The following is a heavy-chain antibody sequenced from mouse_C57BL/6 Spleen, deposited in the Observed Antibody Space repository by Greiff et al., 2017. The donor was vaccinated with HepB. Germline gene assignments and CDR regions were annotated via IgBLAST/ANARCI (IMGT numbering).Heavy chain of an antibody. CDR1: GFNIKNTY. Sequence: DVKLQESVAELVRPGASVKLSCTASGFNIKNTYMHWVKQRPEQGLEWIGRIDPANGNTKYAPKFQGKATITADTSSNTAYLQLSSLTSEDTAIYYCAREGGDYYGSSSYFDYWGQGTTLTVSS. CDR2: IDPANGNT. D-gene: IGHD1-1*01. CDR3: AREGGDYYGSSSYFDY. V-gene: IGHV14-3*01. J-gene: IGHJ2*01.